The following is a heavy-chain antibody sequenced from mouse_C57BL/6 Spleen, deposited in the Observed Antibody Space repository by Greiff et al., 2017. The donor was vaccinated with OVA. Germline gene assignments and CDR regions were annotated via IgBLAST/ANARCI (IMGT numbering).Heavy chain of an antibody. J-gene: IGHJ4*01. D-gene: IGHD2-4*01. Sequence: EVQVVESGEGLVKPGGSLKLSCAASGFTFSSYAMSWVRQTPEQRLEWVAYISSGGDYIYYADTVKGRFTISRDNARNTLYLQMSSLKSEDTAMYYCTREGDDYDGYAMDYWGQGTSVTVSS. CDR2: ISSGGDYI. CDR3: TREGDDYDGYAMDY. V-gene: IGHV5-9-1*02. CDR1: GFTFSSYA.